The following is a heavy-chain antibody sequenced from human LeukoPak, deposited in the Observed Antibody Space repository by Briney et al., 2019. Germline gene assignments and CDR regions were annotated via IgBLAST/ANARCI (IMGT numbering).Heavy chain of an antibody. J-gene: IGHJ4*02. D-gene: IGHD6-19*01. CDR3: AKDPQPPHSRGWFGGGDY. CDR2: ISWNSGSI. Sequence: GGSLRLSCAAPGFTFDDYAMHWVRQAPGKGLEWVSGISWNSGSIGYADSVKGRFTISRDNAKNSLYLQMNSLRAEDTALYYCAKDPQPPHSRGWFGGGDYWGQGTLVTVSS. CDR1: GFTFDDYA. V-gene: IGHV3-9*01.